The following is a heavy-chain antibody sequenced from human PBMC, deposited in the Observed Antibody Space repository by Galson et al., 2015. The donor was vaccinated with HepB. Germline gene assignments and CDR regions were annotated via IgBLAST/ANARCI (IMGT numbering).Heavy chain of an antibody. CDR3: AKYTPGENFDY. D-gene: IGHD3-16*01. Sequence: SLRLSCAASGFTFNSYPMSWVRQTPGKGLEWVSSISVSGGSTYYADSVRGRFTISRDNSKNTLYLQMNSLRAEDTAVYYCAKYTPGENFDYWGQGTLVTVSS. V-gene: IGHV3-23*01. CDR1: GFTFNSYP. CDR2: ISVSGGST. J-gene: IGHJ4*02.